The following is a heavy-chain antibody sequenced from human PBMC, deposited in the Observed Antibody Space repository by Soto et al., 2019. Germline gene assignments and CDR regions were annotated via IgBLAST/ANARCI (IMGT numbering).Heavy chain of an antibody. CDR2: ISATGTN. Sequence: ASETLSLTCTVSGYSISSYYRRWIRQSAEKGLEWIARISATGTNSYIPSLKSRVNLSVDTSKNQFSLNLKFVTAADTAVYFCAGEQYGAANFWGQGTLVTVSS. CDR3: AGEQYGAANF. CDR1: GYSISSYY. D-gene: IGHD2-15*01. V-gene: IGHV4-4*07. J-gene: IGHJ4*03.